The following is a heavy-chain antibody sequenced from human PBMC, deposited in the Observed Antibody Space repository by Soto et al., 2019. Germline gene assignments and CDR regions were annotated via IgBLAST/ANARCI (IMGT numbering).Heavy chain of an antibody. D-gene: IGHD3-10*01. CDR2: IYPSDSDT. CDR1: GYRFTSYW. CDR3: ARLYGSGTFVDY. J-gene: IGHJ4*02. V-gene: IGHV5-51*01. Sequence: PGESLKISCRGSGYRFTSYWIGWVRQMPGKGLEWTGIIYPSDSDTRYSPSFQGQVTISADKSISTAYLQWSSLKASDTAIYYCARLYGSGTFVDYWGQGTLVTVSS.